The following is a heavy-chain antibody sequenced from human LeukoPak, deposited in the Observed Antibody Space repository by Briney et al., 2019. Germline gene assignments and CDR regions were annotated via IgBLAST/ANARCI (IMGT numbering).Heavy chain of an antibody. D-gene: IGHD2-2*01. CDR3: ATADQLLGNWFDP. J-gene: IGHJ5*02. Sequence: EASVKVSCKASGYTFTSYGISWVRQAPGQGLEWMGWISAYNGNTNYAQKFQGRVTMTEDTSTDTAYMELSSLRSEDTAVYYCATADQLLGNWFDPWGQGTLVTVSS. CDR1: GYTFTSYG. V-gene: IGHV1-18*01. CDR2: ISAYNGNT.